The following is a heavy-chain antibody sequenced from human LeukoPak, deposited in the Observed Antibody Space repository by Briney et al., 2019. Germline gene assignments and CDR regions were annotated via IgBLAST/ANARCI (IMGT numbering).Heavy chain of an antibody. J-gene: IGHJ2*01. D-gene: IGHD6-25*01. V-gene: IGHV3-13*01. CDR1: GFIFNNYD. Sequence: GGSLRLSCGASGFIFNNYDIHWVRQTTGKGLEGVSAIGIAGDTYYLDSVTGRFTISRENAKDSLYLQMNSLRAGDTAVYYCARGPQRTVGYFDLWGRGTLVTVSS. CDR3: ARGPQRTVGYFDL. CDR2: IGIAGDT.